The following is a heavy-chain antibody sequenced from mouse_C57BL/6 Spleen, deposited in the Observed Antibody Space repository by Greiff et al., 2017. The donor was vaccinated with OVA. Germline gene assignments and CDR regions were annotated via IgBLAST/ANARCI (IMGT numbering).Heavy chain of an antibody. D-gene: IGHD2-2*01. CDR3: ATPFYYGYDDGYYYAMAY. Sequence: DVMLVESGGGLVKPGGSLKLSCAASGFTFSDYGMHWVRQAPEKGLEWVAYISSGSSTIYYADTVKGRFTISIDNATNTLFLHMTSLRSHDTAMYYCATPFYYGYDDGYYYAMAYWGQGTSVTVSS. CDR2: ISSGSSTI. CDR1: GFTFSDYG. J-gene: IGHJ4*01. V-gene: IGHV5-17*01.